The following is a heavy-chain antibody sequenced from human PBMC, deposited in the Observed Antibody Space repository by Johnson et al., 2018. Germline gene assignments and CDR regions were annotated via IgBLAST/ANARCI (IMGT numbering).Heavy chain of an antibody. CDR1: GDIFSRLA. CDR3: ARTLVGLTPYCMEV. V-gene: IGHV1-8*01. CDR2: LNPHTGER. J-gene: IGHJ6*02. Sequence: QVQLVQSGADVKKPGSSVKVSCKASGDIFSRLAISWVRQATGQGPEWMGWLNPHTGERGYAQKFQGRVTMTRDTPMSTAYMELSRLTSEDTAVYYCARTLVGLTPYCMEVGGQGTTVIVSS. D-gene: IGHD2-21*01.